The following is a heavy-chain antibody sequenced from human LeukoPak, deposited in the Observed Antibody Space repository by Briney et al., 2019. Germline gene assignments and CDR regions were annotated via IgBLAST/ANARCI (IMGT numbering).Heavy chain of an antibody. D-gene: IGHD6-19*01. J-gene: IGHJ1*01. Sequence: GGSLRLSCAASGFTFSSYGMHWVRQAPGKGLEWVAVISYDGSNKYYADSVKGRFTISRDNSKNTLYLQMNSLRAEDTAVYYCAKGRSGRYQSPTEYFQHWGQGTLVTVSS. V-gene: IGHV3-30*18. CDR1: GFTFSSYG. CDR3: AKGRSGRYQSPTEYFQH. CDR2: ISYDGSNK.